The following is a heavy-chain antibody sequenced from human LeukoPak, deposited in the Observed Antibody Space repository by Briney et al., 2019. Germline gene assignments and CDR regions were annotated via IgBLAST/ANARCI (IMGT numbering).Heavy chain of an antibody. J-gene: IGHJ5*02. CDR1: GFTVSSNY. D-gene: IGHD4-11*01. CDR2: IYSGGST. V-gene: IGHV3-66*02. Sequence: GGSLRLSCAASGFTVSSNYMSWVRQAPGKELEWVSVIYSGGSTYYADSVKGRFTISRDNSKNTLYLQMNSLRAEDTAVYYCARVRTTNWFDPWGQGTLVTVSS. CDR3: ARVRTTNWFDP.